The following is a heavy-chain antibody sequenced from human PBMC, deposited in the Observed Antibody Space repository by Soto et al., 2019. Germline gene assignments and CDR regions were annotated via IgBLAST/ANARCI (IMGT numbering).Heavy chain of an antibody. CDR1: GGSISSYY. J-gene: IGHJ5*02. V-gene: IGHV4-59*08. CDR2: IYYSGST. CDR3: ARSHYYGSGSYESYWFDP. D-gene: IGHD3-10*01. Sequence: LSLTCTVSGGSISSYYWSWIRQPPGKGLEWIGYIYYSGSTNYNPSLKSRVTISVDTSKNQFSLKLSSVTAADTAVYYCARSHYYGSGSYESYWFDPWGQGTLVTVSS.